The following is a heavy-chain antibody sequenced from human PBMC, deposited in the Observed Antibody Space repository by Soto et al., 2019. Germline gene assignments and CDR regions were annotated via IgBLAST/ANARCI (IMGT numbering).Heavy chain of an antibody. J-gene: IGHJ4*02. D-gene: IGHD3-10*01. CDR2: IYHSGNT. V-gene: IGHV4-4*02. Sequence: QVQLQESGPGLVKPSGTLSLTCAVSGGSISSSNWWSWVRQPPGKGLEWIGEIYHSGNTNYNPSLKRRXPXAXXKSRNQFSRKLSSVTAADTAAYYCARRWGEGRVDYWGQGTLVTVSS. CDR3: ARRWGEGRVDY. CDR1: GGSISSSNW.